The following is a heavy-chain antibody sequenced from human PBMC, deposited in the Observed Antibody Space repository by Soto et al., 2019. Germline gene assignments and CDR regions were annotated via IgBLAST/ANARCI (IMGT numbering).Heavy chain of an antibody. J-gene: IGHJ6*04. CDR3: ARGAQGANYVDV. CDR1: GFPFSSYW. Sequence: EVQLVESGGGSVQPGESLRLSCAASGFPFSSYWIHWVRQAPGKGLVWVCRVKYDGTITNYADSLRGGLTISRDNAKNTVYLQMNSLRVEDTAVYYCARGAQGANYVDVWGKGTPVTVSS. V-gene: IGHV3-74*01. D-gene: IGHD3-16*01. CDR2: VKYDGTIT.